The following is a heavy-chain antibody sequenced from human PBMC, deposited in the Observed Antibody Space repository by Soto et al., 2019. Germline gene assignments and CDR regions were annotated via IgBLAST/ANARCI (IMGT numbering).Heavy chain of an antibody. V-gene: IGHV3-20*04. CDR2: INWNGGST. Sequence: GGSLRLSCAASGFTFDDYGMSWVRQAPGKGLEWISGINWNGGSTGYADSVKGRFTISRDNSKNTLYLQMNSLRAEDTAVYYCAKGYCSSTSCYSLFDYWGQGTLVTVSS. CDR1: GFTFDDYG. J-gene: IGHJ4*02. CDR3: AKGYCSSTSCYSLFDY. D-gene: IGHD2-2*01.